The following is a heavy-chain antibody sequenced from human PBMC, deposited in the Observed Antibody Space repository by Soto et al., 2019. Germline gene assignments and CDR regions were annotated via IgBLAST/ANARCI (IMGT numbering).Heavy chain of an antibody. CDR3: AREIGGTAPDF. CDR1: GLIFTDYQ. Sequence: SLRLSGVASGLIFTDYQMHWVRQAPGKGLEWVGTPDHCAEFVEGRFTISRDNSKNTLYLQMTNLRPEDTAVYFCAREIGGTAPDFWGQGTMVTVSS. D-gene: IGHD2-21*02. J-gene: IGHJ4*02. CDR2: TPD. V-gene: IGHV3-30-3*01.